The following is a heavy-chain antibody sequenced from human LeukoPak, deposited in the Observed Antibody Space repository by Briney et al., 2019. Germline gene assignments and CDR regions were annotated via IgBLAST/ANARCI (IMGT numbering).Heavy chain of an antibody. D-gene: IGHD6-13*01. CDR3: ASAAPPNYSTSPYYFDY. CDR2: FYYSGST. Sequence: SETLSLTCTVSGGSISSYYWSWIRQPPGKGLEWIGYFYYSGSTDYNPSLKSRVSISVDTSKNQFSLKLSSVTAADTAVYYCASAAPPNYSTSPYYFDYWGQGTLVTVSS. J-gene: IGHJ4*02. CDR1: GGSISSYY. V-gene: IGHV4-59*01.